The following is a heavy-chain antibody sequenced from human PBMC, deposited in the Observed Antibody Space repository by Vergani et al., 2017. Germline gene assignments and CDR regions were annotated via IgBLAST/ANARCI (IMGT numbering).Heavy chain of an antibody. Sequence: EVQLLESGGGLVQPGGSLRLSCAASGFTFSSYAISWVRQAPGKGLEWVSAISGSGGSTYYADSVKGRFTISRDNSKNTLYLQMNSLRAEDTAVYYCAKLVNYDFWSSYDTFDYWGQGTLVTVSS. CDR3: AKLVNYDFWSSYDTFDY. CDR1: GFTFSSYA. D-gene: IGHD3-3*01. J-gene: IGHJ4*02. V-gene: IGHV3-23*01. CDR2: ISGSGGST.